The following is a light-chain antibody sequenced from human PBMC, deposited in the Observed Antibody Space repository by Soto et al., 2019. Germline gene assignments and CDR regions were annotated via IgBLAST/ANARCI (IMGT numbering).Light chain of an antibody. CDR1: QSITNF. V-gene: IGKV1-39*01. CDR2: GAS. CDR3: QQSYGNPWT. J-gene: IGKJ1*01. Sequence: DIQMTQSPSSLSAFVGDRVTITCRASQSITNFLNWYQQEPGKAPKLLIFGASSLQSGVPSRFSGTGSGTDFTLTISSLRPEDVAMYYCQQSYGNPWTFGQGTRVEIK.